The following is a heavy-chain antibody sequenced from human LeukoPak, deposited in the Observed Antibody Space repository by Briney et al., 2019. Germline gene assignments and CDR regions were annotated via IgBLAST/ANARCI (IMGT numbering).Heavy chain of an antibody. CDR1: GGSMSDYY. CDR2: IYSSGST. V-gene: IGHV4-4*07. CDR3: ARQAYDTGYDAFDI. Sequence: SETLSLTCTVSGGSMSDYYWSWIRQPAGKGLEWIGRIYSSGSTNYNPSLKSRVTMSVATSKNQFSLKLSSVTAADTAVHYCARQAYDTGYDAFDIWGRGTMVTVSS. D-gene: IGHD3-22*01. J-gene: IGHJ3*02.